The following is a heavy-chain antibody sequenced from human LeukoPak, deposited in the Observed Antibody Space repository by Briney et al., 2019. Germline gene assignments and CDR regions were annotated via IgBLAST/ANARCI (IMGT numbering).Heavy chain of an antibody. CDR2: INPNSGGT. D-gene: IGHD3-10*01. V-gene: IGHV1-2*02. J-gene: IGHJ4*02. CDR1: GYTFTGYY. CDR3: AREGDGSGNNFDY. Sequence: ASVKVSCKASGYTFTGYYMHWVRQAPGQGLEWMGWINPNSGGTNYAQKFQGRVTMTRDTSISTAYMELSRLRSDDTAVYYCAREGDGSGNNFDYWGQGTLVTVSP.